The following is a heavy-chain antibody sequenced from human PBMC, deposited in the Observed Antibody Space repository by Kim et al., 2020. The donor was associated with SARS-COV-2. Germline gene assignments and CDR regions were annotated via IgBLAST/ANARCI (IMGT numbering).Heavy chain of an antibody. V-gene: IGHV7-4-1*02. D-gene: IGHD2-15*01. CDR3: ARLGYCSGGSCYSARNIDY. Sequence: ASVKVSCKASGYTFTSYAMNWVRQAPGQGLEWMGWINTNTGNPTYAQGFTGRFVFSLDTSVSTAYLQISSLKAEETSVYYCARLGYCSGGSCYSARNIDYWGQGTLVTVSS. CDR1: GYTFTSYA. J-gene: IGHJ4*02. CDR2: INTNTGNP.